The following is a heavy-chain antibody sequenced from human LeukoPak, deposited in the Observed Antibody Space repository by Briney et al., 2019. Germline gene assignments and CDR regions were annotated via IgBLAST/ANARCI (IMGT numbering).Heavy chain of an antibody. CDR1: GFTFSSYE. J-gene: IGHJ3*02. CDR3: ARVGPLGGYEIYPSPHDAFDI. V-gene: IGHV3-48*03. D-gene: IGHD5-12*01. Sequence: PGGSLRLSCAASGFTFSSYEMNWVRQAPGKGLEWVSYISSSGSTIYYADSVKGRFTISRDNAKNSLYLQMNSLRAEDTAVYYCARVGPLGGYEIYPSPHDAFDIWGQGTMVTVSS. CDR2: ISSSGSTI.